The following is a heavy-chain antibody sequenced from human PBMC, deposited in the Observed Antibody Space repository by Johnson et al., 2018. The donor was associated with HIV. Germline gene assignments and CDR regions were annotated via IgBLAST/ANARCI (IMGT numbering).Heavy chain of an antibody. CDR2: IWYDGSNK. CDR1: GFTFSSYG. D-gene: IGHD5-24*01. CDR3: AKADRVRYGAGAFDI. J-gene: IGHJ3*02. Sequence: QVQLVESGGGVVQPGGSLRLSCAASGFTFSSYGMHWVRQAPGKGLEWVAVIWYDGSNKYYADSVKGRFTISRDNSMNTLYLQMNSLGAEDTAVYYCAKADRVRYGAGAFDIWGQGTMVTVSS. V-gene: IGHV3-33*06.